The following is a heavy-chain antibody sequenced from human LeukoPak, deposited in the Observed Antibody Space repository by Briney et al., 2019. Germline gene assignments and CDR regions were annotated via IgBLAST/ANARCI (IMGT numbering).Heavy chain of an antibody. V-gene: IGHV1-2*02. J-gene: IGHJ6*03. CDR1: GYTFTGYY. CDR2: INPNSGGT. CDR3: ARDAARPGYYYYMDV. D-gene: IGHD6-6*01. Sequence: GALVKVSCKASGYTFTGYYMHWVRQAPGQGLEWMGWINPNSGGTNYAQKFQGRVTMTRDTSISTAYMELSRLRSDDTAVYYCARDAARPGYYYYMDVWGKGTTVTVSS.